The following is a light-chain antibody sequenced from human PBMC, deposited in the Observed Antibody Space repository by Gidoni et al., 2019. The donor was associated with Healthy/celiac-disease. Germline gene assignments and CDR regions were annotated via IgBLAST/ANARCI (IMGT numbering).Light chain of an antibody. CDR2: GKN. CDR1: SLRSYY. V-gene: IGLV3-19*01. CDR3: NSRDSSGNPL. J-gene: IGLJ2*01. Sequence: SSELTQDPAVSVALGQTVRITCQGDSLRSYYAHWYQQKPGQAPVLVIYGKNNRPSGIPDRFSGSSSGNTASLTITGAQAEDEADYYCNSRDSSGNPLFGGGTKLTVL.